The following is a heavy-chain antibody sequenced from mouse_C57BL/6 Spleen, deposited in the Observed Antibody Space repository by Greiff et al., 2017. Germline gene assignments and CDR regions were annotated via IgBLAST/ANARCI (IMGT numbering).Heavy chain of an antibody. CDR2: IYPGDGDT. J-gene: IGHJ4*01. V-gene: IGHV1-82*01. CDR3: ARGGSYAMDY. Sequence: VQLQQSGPELVKPGASVKISCKASGYAFSSSWMNWVKQRPGQGLEWIGRIYPGDGDTNYNGKFKGKATLTADKSSSTAYMQLSSLTSEDSAVYFCARGGSYAMDYWGQGTSVTVSS. CDR1: GYAFSSSW.